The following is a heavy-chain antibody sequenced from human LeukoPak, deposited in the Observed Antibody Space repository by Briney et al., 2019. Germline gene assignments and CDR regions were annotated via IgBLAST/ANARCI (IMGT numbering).Heavy chain of an antibody. CDR3: AKGVRGVI. CDR2: ISGSGGST. D-gene: IGHD3-10*01. V-gene: IGHV3-23*01. Sequence: GGSLRLSCAASGFTFSSYAMSWVRQAPGKGLEWVSGISGSGGSTNYADAVKGRFTISRDKSKNTLYLQMNSLRAEDTAVYYCAKGVRGVIWGQGTRVTFSS. J-gene: IGHJ3*02. CDR1: GFTFSSYA.